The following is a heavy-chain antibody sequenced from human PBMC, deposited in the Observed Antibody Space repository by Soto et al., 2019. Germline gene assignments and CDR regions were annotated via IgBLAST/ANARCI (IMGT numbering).Heavy chain of an antibody. CDR2: IWYDGSNK. J-gene: IGHJ6*02. Sequence: QVQLVESGGGVVQPGRSLRLSCAASGFTFSSYGMHWVRQAPGKGLEWVAVIWYDGSNKYYADSVKGRFTISRDNSKNPLYLQMNSLRAEDTAVYYCARAQGAVPYYYGMDVWGQGTTVTVSS. D-gene: IGHD6-19*01. V-gene: IGHV3-33*01. CDR3: ARAQGAVPYYYGMDV. CDR1: GFTFSSYG.